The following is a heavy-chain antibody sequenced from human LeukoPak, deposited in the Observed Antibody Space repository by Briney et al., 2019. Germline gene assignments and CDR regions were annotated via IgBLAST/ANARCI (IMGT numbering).Heavy chain of an antibody. D-gene: IGHD4-17*01. CDR3: ARGGDYGYGMDV. CDR1: GGSISSGGYN. Sequence: PSETLSLTCTVSGGSISSGGYNWSWIRQHPGKGLEWIGYIYYSGSTYYNPSLKSRVTISVDTSKNQFSLKLSSVTAADTAVYYCARGGDYGYGMDVWGQGTTVTVSS. V-gene: IGHV4-31*03. J-gene: IGHJ6*02. CDR2: IYYSGST.